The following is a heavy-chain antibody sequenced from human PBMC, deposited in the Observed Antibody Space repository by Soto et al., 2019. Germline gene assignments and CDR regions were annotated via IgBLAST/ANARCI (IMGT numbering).Heavy chain of an antibody. J-gene: IGHJ4*02. CDR2: IHYSGNT. D-gene: IGHD4-17*01. CDR1: GGSISSGDYY. CDR3: ARTPGGAPADYYFDY. V-gene: IGHV4-31*03. Sequence: TSETLSLTCTVSGGSISSGDYYWSWIRHHPGGGLEWIGYIHYSGNTYYDPSLKSRLTMSVDTSKNQFSLNLSSVTAADTAVYYCARTPGGAPADYYFDYWGLGTLVTVSS.